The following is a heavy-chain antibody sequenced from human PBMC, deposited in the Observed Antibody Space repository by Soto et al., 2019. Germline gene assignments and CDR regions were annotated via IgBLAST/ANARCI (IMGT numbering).Heavy chain of an antibody. V-gene: IGHV3-23*01. J-gene: IGHJ4*02. Sequence: DVQLLESGGGLVQPEGSLRLSCAASGFTFSSYAMGWVRQGPGKGLEWVAVVSIGGSTHYADSVRGRFTISRDHSKNTLSLQMNSLTAEDTAVYFCATRRGAGGHFDYWGQGALVTVSS. CDR3: ATRRGAGGHFDY. CDR1: GFTFSSYA. CDR2: VSIGGST. D-gene: IGHD2-15*01.